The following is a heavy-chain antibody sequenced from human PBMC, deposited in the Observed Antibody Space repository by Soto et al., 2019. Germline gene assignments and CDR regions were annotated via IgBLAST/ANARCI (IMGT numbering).Heavy chain of an antibody. CDR3: ARAPPPISYGPGPGENEYYLDY. CDR1: GGSISSSSYY. V-gene: IGHV4-39*07. D-gene: IGHD3-3*01. J-gene: IGHJ4*02. Sequence: PSETLSLTCTVSGGSISSSSYYWGWIRQPPGKGLEWIGCVDYSGSTNYNPSLKGRVTMSVDTSKNRFSLDLTSVTTADTAVYYCARAPPPISYGPGPGENEYYLDYWGQGTLVTVSS. CDR2: VDYSGST.